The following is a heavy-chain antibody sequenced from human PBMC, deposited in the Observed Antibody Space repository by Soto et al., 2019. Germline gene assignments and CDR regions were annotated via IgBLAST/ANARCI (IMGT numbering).Heavy chain of an antibody. CDR3: SKELKRSTTGGGLDS. Sequence: GGSLRLSCAASGFNLDDYTIHWVRQVPGKGLEWVSLISWYGTNIEYADFVKGRFTISRDTNKKSLYLEMHSLRVEDTALYYCSKELKRSTTGGGLDSWGQGTPVTVSS. CDR1: GFNLDDYT. CDR2: ISWYGTNI. D-gene: IGHD1-1*01. V-gene: IGHV3-43*01. J-gene: IGHJ4*02.